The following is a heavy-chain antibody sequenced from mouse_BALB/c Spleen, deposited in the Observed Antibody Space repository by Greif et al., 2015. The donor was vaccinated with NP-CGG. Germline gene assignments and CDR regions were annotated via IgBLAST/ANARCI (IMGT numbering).Heavy chain of an antibody. CDR3: ARNYYGSSYYFDY. D-gene: IGHD1-1*01. CDR2: IYPGDGDT. Sequence: QVQLQQSGPELVKPGASVKISCKASGYAFSSSWMNWVKQRPGQGLEWIGRIYPGDGDTNYNGKFKGKATLTADKSSSTAYMQLSSLTSVDSAVYFCARNYYGSSYYFDYWGQGTTLTVSS. CDR1: GYAFSSSW. V-gene: IGHV1-82*01. J-gene: IGHJ2*01.